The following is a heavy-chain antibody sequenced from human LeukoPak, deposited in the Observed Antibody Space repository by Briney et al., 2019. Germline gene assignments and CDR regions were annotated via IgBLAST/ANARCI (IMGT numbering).Heavy chain of an antibody. CDR2: ISYSGNT. Sequence: SETLSLTCTVSGGSIISSDYHWGWVRQPPGKGLEWIGTISYSGNTDYNPSLKSRVTISVDTSKNQFSLKLSSVTAADTAMYYCARHPVTPLVVPAAIGWFDPWGQGTLVTVSS. J-gene: IGHJ5*02. D-gene: IGHD2-2*02. CDR1: GGSIISSDYH. V-gene: IGHV4-39*01. CDR3: ARHPVTPLVVPAAIGWFDP.